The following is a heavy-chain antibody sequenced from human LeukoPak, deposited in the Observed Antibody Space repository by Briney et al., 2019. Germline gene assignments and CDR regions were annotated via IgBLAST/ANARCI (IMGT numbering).Heavy chain of an antibody. J-gene: IGHJ2*01. Sequence: ASVKVSCKASGYTFIDYYIHWVRQAPGQGLEWMGSINPNSDVTNYAQNFQGRVTMTRDTSISTAYMEVSRLRSDDTAIYYCVRGLTTVATWLYLWGRGTLVTVSS. CDR3: VRGLTTVATWLYL. CDR2: INPNSDVT. D-gene: IGHD4-17*01. V-gene: IGHV1-2*02. CDR1: GYTFIDYY.